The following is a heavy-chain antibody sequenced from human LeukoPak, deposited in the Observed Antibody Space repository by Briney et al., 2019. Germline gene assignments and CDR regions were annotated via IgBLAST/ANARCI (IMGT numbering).Heavy chain of an antibody. V-gene: IGHV4-39*01. D-gene: IGHD3-22*01. J-gene: IGHJ4*02. CDR2: IYYSGST. CDR3: ARRGSSGYYYQTPSYYFDY. CDR1: GGSISSSSYY. Sequence: SETLSLTCTVSGGSISSSSYYWGWIRQPPGKGLEWIGSIYYSGSTYCNPSLKSRVTISVDTSKNQFSLKLSSVTVADTAVYYCARRGSSGYYYQTPSYYFDYWGQGTLVTVSS.